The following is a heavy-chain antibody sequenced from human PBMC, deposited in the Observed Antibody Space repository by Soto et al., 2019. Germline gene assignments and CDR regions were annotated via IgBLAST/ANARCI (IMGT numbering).Heavy chain of an antibody. Sequence: PGGSLRLSCAASGFTFSSYAMSWVRQAPGKGLEWVSAISGSGGSTYYADSVKGRFTISRDNSKNTLYLQMNSLRAEDTAVYYCARFDIAVAGTDYYYGMDVWGQGTTVTVSS. CDR2: ISGSGGST. V-gene: IGHV3-23*01. D-gene: IGHD6-19*01. CDR1: GFTFSSYA. CDR3: ARFDIAVAGTDYYYGMDV. J-gene: IGHJ6*02.